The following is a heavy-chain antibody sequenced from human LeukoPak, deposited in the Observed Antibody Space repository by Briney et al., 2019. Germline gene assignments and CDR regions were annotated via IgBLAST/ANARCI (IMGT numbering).Heavy chain of an antibody. J-gene: IGHJ4*02. Sequence: GSLRLSCAASGFTFSSYWMSWVRQPPGKGLEWIGQINPSRNTNYNPSLKSRVTISVDTSKKQFSLKLSSVTAADTAVYYCARRYDFWSGYPPPLDYWGQGTLVTVSS. CDR1: GFTFSSYW. CDR3: ARRYDFWSGYPPPLDY. D-gene: IGHD3-3*01. CDR2: INPSRNT. V-gene: IGHV4-34*08.